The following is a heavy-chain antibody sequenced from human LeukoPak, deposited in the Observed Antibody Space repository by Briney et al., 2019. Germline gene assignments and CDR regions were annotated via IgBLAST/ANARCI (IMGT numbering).Heavy chain of an antibody. CDR2: IYYSGGT. J-gene: IGHJ5*02. CDR3: TRHVGYENNWFDP. V-gene: IGHV4-59*08. CDR1: GRSISSYY. D-gene: IGHD6-13*01. Sequence: PAETLSLTCTVPGRSISSYYRSWIRQPPAPGQEWIGYIYYSGGTNYNPSLKSRVTISVDTSKNQFSLKLRSLTAADTAVYYCTRHVGYENNWFDPWGQGTLVTVSS.